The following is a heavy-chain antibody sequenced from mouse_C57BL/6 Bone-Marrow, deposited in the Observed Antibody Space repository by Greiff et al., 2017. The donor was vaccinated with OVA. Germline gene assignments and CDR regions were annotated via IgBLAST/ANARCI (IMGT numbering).Heavy chain of an antibody. J-gene: IGHJ2*01. CDR3: AREGEIYYGNFFFDY. Sequence: QVQLQQPGAELVKPGASVKMSCKASGYTFTSYWITWVKQRPGQGLEWIGDIYPGSGSTNYHEKFKSKATLPVDTSSSTAYMQRSSLTSEDSAVYYCAREGEIYYGNFFFDYWGQGTTLTVSS. D-gene: IGHD2-1*01. CDR1: GYTFTSYW. V-gene: IGHV1-55*01. CDR2: IYPGSGST.